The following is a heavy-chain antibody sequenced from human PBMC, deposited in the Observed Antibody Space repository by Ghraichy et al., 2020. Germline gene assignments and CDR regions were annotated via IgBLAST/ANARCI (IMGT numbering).Heavy chain of an antibody. V-gene: IGHV4-34*01. Sequence: SETLSLTCAVYGGSFSGYYGSWIRQPPGKGLEWIGEINHSGSTNYNPSLKSRVTISVDTSKNQFSLKLSSVTAADTAVYYCARGGRVRIYESSRFGPRGGYYYGMDVWGQGTTVTVSS. J-gene: IGHJ6*02. CDR2: INHSGST. D-gene: IGHD3-22*01. CDR3: ARGGRVRIYESSRFGPRGGYYYGMDV. CDR1: GGSFSGYY.